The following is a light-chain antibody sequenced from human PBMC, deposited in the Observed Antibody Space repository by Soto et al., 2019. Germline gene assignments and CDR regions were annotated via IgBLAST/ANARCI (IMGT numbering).Light chain of an antibody. J-gene: IGLJ1*01. CDR2: EVS. CDR3: CSYAGSSTYG. V-gene: IGLV2-23*02. Sequence: QSALTQPASVSGSPGQSITISCTGSSSDVGTYDLVSWYQQHPGKAPTLIIYEVSERPSGVSNRFSGSKSGNTASLTSSGLQAEDEADYYCCSYAGSSTYGFGAGTKVTVL. CDR1: SSDVGTYDL.